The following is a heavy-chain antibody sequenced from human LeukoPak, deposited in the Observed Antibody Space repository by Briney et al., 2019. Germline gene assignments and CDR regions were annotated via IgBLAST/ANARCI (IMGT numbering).Heavy chain of an antibody. V-gene: IGHV3-66*01. D-gene: IGHD3-3*02. Sequence: GGSLRLSCAASGFAVSDTFMTWVRQAPGKGLEWISILYTGVSTYYADSVRGRFTISRDNSKNTLYLQMNSLRAEDTAVYYCAKIPILPPYWGQGTLVTVSS. CDR3: AKIPILPPY. CDR1: GFAVSDTF. CDR2: LYTGVST. J-gene: IGHJ4*02.